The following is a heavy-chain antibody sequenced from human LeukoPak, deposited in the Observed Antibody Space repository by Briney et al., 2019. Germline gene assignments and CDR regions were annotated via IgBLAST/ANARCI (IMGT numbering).Heavy chain of an antibody. CDR2: IYHSGST. V-gene: IGHV4-4*02. CDR1: GGSINSNDW. Sequence: KSAGTLSLTCAVSGGSINSNDWWSWIRQPPGKGLEWIGEIYHSGSTNYNPSLKSRVTISVDKSKKQFSLKLSSVTAADTAVYYCARDPKKNVAAPAYDAFDIWGQGTLVTVSS. CDR3: ARDPKKNVAAPAYDAFDI. D-gene: IGHD6-13*01. J-gene: IGHJ3*02.